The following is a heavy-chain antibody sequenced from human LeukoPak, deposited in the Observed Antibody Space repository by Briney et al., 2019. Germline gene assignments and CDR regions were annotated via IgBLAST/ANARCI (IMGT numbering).Heavy chain of an antibody. D-gene: IGHD6-13*01. CDR2: IWYGGSNK. CDR1: GFTFSSYG. Sequence: PGRSLRLSCAASGFTFSSYGMHWVRQAPGKGLEWVAVIWYGGSNKCYADSVKGRFTISRDNSKNTLYLQMNSLRAEDTAVYYCAKPSGYSSSWQHSYFDYWGQGTLVTVSS. CDR3: AKPSGYSSSWQHSYFDY. J-gene: IGHJ4*02. V-gene: IGHV3-30*18.